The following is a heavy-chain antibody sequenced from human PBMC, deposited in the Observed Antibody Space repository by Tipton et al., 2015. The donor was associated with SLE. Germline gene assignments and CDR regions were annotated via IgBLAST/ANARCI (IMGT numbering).Heavy chain of an antibody. CDR2: IYFSGTT. D-gene: IGHD4-23*01. Sequence: TLSLTCTASGGSISPYYWSWIRHPPGKGLEWIGYIYFSGTTNYNSSLRSRVTISVDTSKNQFSLNLTSVTASDTAVYYCARQLTTVVTFDYWGQGTLVTVSS. CDR1: GGSISPYY. J-gene: IGHJ4*02. CDR3: ARQLTTVVTFDY. V-gene: IGHV4-59*08.